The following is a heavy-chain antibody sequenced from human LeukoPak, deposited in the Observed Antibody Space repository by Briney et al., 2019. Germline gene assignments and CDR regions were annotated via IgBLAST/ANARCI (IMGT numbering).Heavy chain of an antibody. D-gene: IGHD3-10*01. CDR1: GFTFSHYG. V-gene: IGHV3-33*01. CDR3: ARDVTDSGNYYPDAFDI. J-gene: IGHJ3*02. Sequence: GGSLSLSCAASGFTFSHYGMHWVRQAPGKGLEWVAVIWYDGRHKYYADSVKGRFTISRDNSKNTLNLQMNSLRAEDTAVYYCARDVTDSGNYYPDAFDIWGQGTMVTVSS. CDR2: IWYDGRHK.